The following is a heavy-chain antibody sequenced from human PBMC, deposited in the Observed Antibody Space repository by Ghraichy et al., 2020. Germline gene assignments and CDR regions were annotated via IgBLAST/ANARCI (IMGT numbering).Heavy chain of an antibody. Sequence: GGSLRLSCAASGFIFSNYAMSWVRQAPGKGLEWVSTITGNGGDTHDADSVKGRFTVSRDNSKNTMYLQLNSLRGEDTAVYYCARYCISDNCRPRLFDYWGQGTLVTVSS. V-gene: IGHV3-23*01. CDR2: ITGNGGDT. J-gene: IGHJ4*02. D-gene: IGHD2-2*01. CDR1: GFIFSNYA. CDR3: ARYCISDNCRPRLFDY.